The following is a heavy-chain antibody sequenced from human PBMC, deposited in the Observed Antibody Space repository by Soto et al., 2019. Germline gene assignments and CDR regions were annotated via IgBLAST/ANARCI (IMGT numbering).Heavy chain of an antibody. Sequence: ASVKVSCKASGYTFTGYYMHWVRQAPGQGLEWMGWINPNSGGTNYAQKFQGWVTMTRDTSISTAYMELSRLRSDDTAVYYCARDPGSLDCSGGSCYSGHDAFDIWGQGTMVTVSS. D-gene: IGHD2-15*01. CDR1: GYTFTGYY. J-gene: IGHJ3*02. CDR3: ARDPGSLDCSGGSCYSGHDAFDI. V-gene: IGHV1-2*04. CDR2: INPNSGGT.